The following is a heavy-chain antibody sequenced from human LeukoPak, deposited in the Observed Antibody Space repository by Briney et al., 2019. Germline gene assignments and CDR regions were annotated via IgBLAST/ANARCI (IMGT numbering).Heavy chain of an antibody. Sequence: ASVKVSCTASGYTFTGYYIHWVRQAPGQGLEWMGRINPNNGGTNYAQKFQGRVTMTRDMSMSTAYMELSRLRSVDTAVYYCAGEDNSSGYRPFDIWGQGTMVTVPS. CDR1: GYTFTGYY. CDR2: INPNNGGT. J-gene: IGHJ3*02. CDR3: AGEDNSSGYRPFDI. V-gene: IGHV1-2*06. D-gene: IGHD3-22*01.